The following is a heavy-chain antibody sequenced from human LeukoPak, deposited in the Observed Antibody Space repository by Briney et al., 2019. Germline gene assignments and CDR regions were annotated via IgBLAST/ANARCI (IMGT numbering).Heavy chain of an antibody. CDR3: AKDRPTVYSSSWLHFLDS. J-gene: IGHJ4*02. V-gene: IGHV1-18*01. CDR2: ISAYNGNT. Sequence: ASVKVSCKASGYTFTSYGISWVRQAPGQGLEWMGWISAYNGNTNYAQKLQGRVTMTTDTSTSTAYMELRSLRSDDTAVYYCAKDRPTVYSSSWLHFLDSWGQGTLVTVSS. D-gene: IGHD6-13*01. CDR1: GYTFTSYG.